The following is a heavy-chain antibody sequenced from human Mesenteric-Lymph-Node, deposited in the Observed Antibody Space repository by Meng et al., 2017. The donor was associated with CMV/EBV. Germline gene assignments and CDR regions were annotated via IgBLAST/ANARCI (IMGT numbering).Heavy chain of an antibody. V-gene: IGHV4-61*03. CDR3: ARAGNYFYGSGSRYFLDY. Sequence: GSIGRYYWSWIRQPTGEGLEWLGSIDYSGSSNYNPSLQSRVTILLDTSKNHFSLKLRSVTAADTAVYYCARAGNYFYGSGSRYFLDYWGQGILVTVSS. J-gene: IGHJ4*02. CDR1: GSIGRYY. CDR2: IDYSGSS. D-gene: IGHD3-10*01.